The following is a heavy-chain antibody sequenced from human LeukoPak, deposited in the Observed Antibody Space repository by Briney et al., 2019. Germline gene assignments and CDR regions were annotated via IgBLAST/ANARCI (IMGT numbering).Heavy chain of an antibody. J-gene: IGHJ4*02. CDR2: IKQDESEK. Sequence: PGGSLRLSCAASGFTFSSYAMHWVRQAPGKGLEWVANIKQDESEKYYVDSLKGRFTISRDNAKNSLYLQMNSLRAEDTAVYYCARDKIEGPTKLDYWGQGILVTVSS. D-gene: IGHD1-1*01. CDR1: GFTFSSYA. V-gene: IGHV3-7*01. CDR3: ARDKIEGPTKLDY.